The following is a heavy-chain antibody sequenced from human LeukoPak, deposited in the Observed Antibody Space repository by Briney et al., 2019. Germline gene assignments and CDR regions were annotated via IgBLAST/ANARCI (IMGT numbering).Heavy chain of an antibody. V-gene: IGHV3-30-3*01. J-gene: IGHJ4*02. CDR1: GFTFSTYV. CDR3: ARSYDSSGYYHFDY. CDR2: ISYDGSNE. D-gene: IGHD3-22*01. Sequence: GGSLRLSCAASGFTFSTYVMSWVRQAPGKGLEWVAVISYDGSNEYFADSVKGRFTVSRDNSRNTLYLQMNSLRAEDTAVYYCARSYDSSGYYHFDYWGQGTLVTVSS.